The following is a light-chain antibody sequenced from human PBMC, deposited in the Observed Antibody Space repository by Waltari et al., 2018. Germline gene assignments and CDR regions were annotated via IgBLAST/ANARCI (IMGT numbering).Light chain of an antibody. CDR1: QSVLHSSNNKNY. V-gene: IGKV4-1*01. Sequence: DIVMTQSPDSLAVSLGERATINCKSSQSVLHSSNNKNYLAWYQQKPGQPPKLLIYWASTRESGVPDRFSGSGSGTDFTLTISSLQAEDVAVYYCQHYYSIPYTFGQGTKLQIK. J-gene: IGKJ2*01. CDR3: QHYYSIPYT. CDR2: WAS.